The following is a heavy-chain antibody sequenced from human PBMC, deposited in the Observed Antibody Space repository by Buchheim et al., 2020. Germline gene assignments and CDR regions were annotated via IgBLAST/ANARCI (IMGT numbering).Heavy chain of an antibody. CDR2: INHSGST. CDR3: ARGRGRNYYDSSGYFDY. D-gene: IGHD3-22*01. J-gene: IGHJ4*02. V-gene: IGHV4-34*01. CDR1: GGSFSGYY. Sequence: QVQLQQWGAGLLKPSETLSLTCAVYGGSFSGYYWSWIRQPPGKGLEWIGEINHSGSTNYNPSLKSRVTISVDTSKNQFHLKLSSVTAADTAVYYCARGRGRNYYDSSGYFDYWGQGTL.